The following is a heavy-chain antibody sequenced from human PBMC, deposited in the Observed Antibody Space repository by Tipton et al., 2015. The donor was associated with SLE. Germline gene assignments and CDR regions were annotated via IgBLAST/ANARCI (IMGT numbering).Heavy chain of an antibody. Sequence: SLRLSCTGSGFIFNNYAVHWVRQAPGKGLEWVAVASYDGSNDYYADFVKGRFTVSRDTSKNTLFLQMNSLGTEDTAVYYCARVGSNWGRDAFDIWGQGTMVTVSS. D-gene: IGHD3-16*01. CDR1: GFIFNNYA. J-gene: IGHJ3*02. V-gene: IGHV3-30*04. CDR3: ARVGSNWGRDAFDI. CDR2: ASYDGSND.